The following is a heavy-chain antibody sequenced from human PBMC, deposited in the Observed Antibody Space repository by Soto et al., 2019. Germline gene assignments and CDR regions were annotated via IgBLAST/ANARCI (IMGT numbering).Heavy chain of an antibody. V-gene: IGHV1-69*13. Sequence: ASVKVSCKASGGTFSSYAISWVRQAPGQGLEWMGGIIPIFGTANYAQKFQGRVTITADESTSTAYMELSSLRSEDTAVYYCSSGPLKLTREEGYDSSGYYLRYWGQGTLVTVSS. J-gene: IGHJ4*02. CDR3: SSGPLKLTREEGYDSSGYYLRY. D-gene: IGHD3-22*01. CDR2: IIPIFGTA. CDR1: GGTFSSYA.